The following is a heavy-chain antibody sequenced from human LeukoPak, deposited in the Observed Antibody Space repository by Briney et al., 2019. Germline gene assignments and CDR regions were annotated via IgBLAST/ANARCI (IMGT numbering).Heavy chain of an antibody. V-gene: IGHV4-39*01. Sequence: PSETLSLTCTVSGGSISSGYHYWGWIRQPPGKGLGWIGSIYESGRTHYNPSLRSRITISVDTSKNQFSLELSSVTAADTAVYYCARGDSSSWSLFDYWGQGNLVTVSS. D-gene: IGHD6-13*01. CDR3: ARGDSSSWSLFDY. CDR1: GGSISSGYHY. CDR2: IYESGRT. J-gene: IGHJ4*02.